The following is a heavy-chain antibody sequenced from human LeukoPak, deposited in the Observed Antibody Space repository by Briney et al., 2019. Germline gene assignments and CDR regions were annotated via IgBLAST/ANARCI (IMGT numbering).Heavy chain of an antibody. J-gene: IGHJ4*02. D-gene: IGHD4-17*01. V-gene: IGHV3-30-3*01. Sequence: GRSLRLSCAASGFTFSSYAMHWVRQAPGKGLEWVAVISYDGSNKYYADSVKGRFTISRDNSKNTLYLQMNSLRAEDTAVYYCARGPPVTTPDYWGQGTLVTVSS. CDR1: GFTFSSYA. CDR2: ISYDGSNK. CDR3: ARGPPVTTPDY.